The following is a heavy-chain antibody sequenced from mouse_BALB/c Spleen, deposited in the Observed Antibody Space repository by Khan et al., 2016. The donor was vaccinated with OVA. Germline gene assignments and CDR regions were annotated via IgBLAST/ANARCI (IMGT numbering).Heavy chain of an antibody. CDR3: ARAYYGNYREAMDY. D-gene: IGHD2-10*01. CDR2: IWGDGTT. CDR1: GFSLTGYG. Sequence: QVQLQQSGPGLVAPSQSLSITCTVSGFSLTGYGVNWVRQPPGKGLEWLGMIWGDGTTDYNSALNYRLSISKDNSKSQVFLKMNSLQTDDTARYYCARAYYGNYREAMDYWGQGTSGTVAS. V-gene: IGHV2-6-7*01. J-gene: IGHJ4*01.